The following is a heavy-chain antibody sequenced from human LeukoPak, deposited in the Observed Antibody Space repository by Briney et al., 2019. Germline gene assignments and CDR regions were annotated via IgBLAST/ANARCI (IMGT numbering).Heavy chain of an antibody. Sequence: SETLSLTCTVSGGSIRSYYWSWIRQPPGKGLEWIGYIYYSGSTNYNPSLKSRVTISVDTSKNQFSLKLSSVTAADTAVYYCASAPKYGDYYFDYWGQGTLVTVSS. J-gene: IGHJ4*02. V-gene: IGHV4-59*01. D-gene: IGHD4-17*01. CDR2: IYYSGST. CDR3: ASAPKYGDYYFDY. CDR1: GGSIRSYY.